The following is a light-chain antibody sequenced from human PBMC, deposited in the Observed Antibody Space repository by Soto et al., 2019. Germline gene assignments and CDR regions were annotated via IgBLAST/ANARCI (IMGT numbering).Light chain of an antibody. CDR1: QNIDKW. J-gene: IGKJ4*01. CDR3: QQHHSYSPA. V-gene: IGKV1-5*01. Sequence: DIQMTQSPSTLSASVGDRVTITCRASQNIDKWLAWYQQKPGKAPKLLIYDASTLESGVPSRFSGSGSGTEFTLTISTLQPDDFETYSCQQHHSYSPAFVVGTKVDIK. CDR2: DAS.